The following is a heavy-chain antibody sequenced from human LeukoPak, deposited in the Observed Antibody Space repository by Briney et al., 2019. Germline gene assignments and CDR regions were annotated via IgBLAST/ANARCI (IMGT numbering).Heavy chain of an antibody. Sequence: GGSLRLSCAASGFMFSDYHMTWIRQAPGKGLEWISYISTTGNTIFYADSVKGRFTVSRDENSLFLQLNSLRVKDTAVYYCARDSDKVTGDSYFAYWGQGILVTVSS. CDR3: ARDSDKVTGDSYFAY. V-gene: IGHV3-11*04. J-gene: IGHJ4*02. D-gene: IGHD2-21*02. CDR2: ISTTGNTI. CDR1: GFMFSDYH.